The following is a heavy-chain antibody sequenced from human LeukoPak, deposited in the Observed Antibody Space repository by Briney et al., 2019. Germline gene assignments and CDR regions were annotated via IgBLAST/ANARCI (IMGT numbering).Heavy chain of an antibody. Sequence: SETLSLTCAVSGGSISSNSYYWGWIRQPPGKGLEWIGSIYYSGSTYYNPSLKSRVTISVDTSKNHFSLKLSSVTAADTAVYYCARVAEVITFGGVIADYYFDYWGQGTLVTVSS. CDR2: IYYSGST. D-gene: IGHD3-16*02. CDR3: ARVAEVITFGGVIADYYFDY. J-gene: IGHJ4*02. V-gene: IGHV4-39*02. CDR1: GGSISSNSYY.